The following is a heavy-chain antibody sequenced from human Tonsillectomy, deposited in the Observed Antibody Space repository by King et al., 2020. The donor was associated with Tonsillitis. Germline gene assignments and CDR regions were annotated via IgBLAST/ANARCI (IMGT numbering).Heavy chain of an antibody. CDR3: ARDRLPYSSSPDDAFDI. J-gene: IGHJ3*02. Sequence: VQLVESGGGLVKPGGSLRLSCAASGFTFSDYYMSWLRQAPGKGLEWVSYISSSGSTIYYADSVKGRFTISRDNAKNSLYLQMNSLRAEDTAVYYCARDRLPYSSSPDDAFDIWGQGTMVTVSS. V-gene: IGHV3-11*01. CDR1: GFTFSDYY. D-gene: IGHD6-6*01. CDR2: ISSSGSTI.